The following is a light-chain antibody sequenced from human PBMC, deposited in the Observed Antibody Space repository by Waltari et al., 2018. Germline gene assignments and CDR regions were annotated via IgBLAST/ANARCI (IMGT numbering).Light chain of an antibody. CDR2: SAS. V-gene: IGKV1-12*01. Sequence: DIQMTQSPSAVSASVGAGVTITCRASQDIASWLAWYQQKPGQAPKLLIYSASGLPSGVPSRFSGGGSGTDFTLTISSLQPEDFATYYCQQAHSFPPTFGPGTTVDIK. J-gene: IGKJ3*01. CDR3: QQAHSFPPT. CDR1: QDIASW.